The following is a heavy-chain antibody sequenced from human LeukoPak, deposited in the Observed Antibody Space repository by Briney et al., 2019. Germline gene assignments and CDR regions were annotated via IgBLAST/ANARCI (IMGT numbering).Heavy chain of an antibody. J-gene: IGHJ4*02. D-gene: IGHD6-19*01. Sequence: SETLSLTCTVAGGSISSYYWSWIRQPPGKGLEWIGYIYYSGSTNYNPSLKSRVTISVDTSKNQFSLNLSSVTTAETVVYYCAGSVAGYYFDYWGQGTLVTVSS. CDR3: AGSVAGYYFDY. CDR2: IYYSGST. V-gene: IGHV4-59*01. CDR1: GGSISSYY.